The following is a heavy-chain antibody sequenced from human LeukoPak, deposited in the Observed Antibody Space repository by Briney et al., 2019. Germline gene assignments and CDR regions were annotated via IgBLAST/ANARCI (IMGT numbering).Heavy chain of an antibody. J-gene: IGHJ4*02. D-gene: IGHD3-22*01. CDR2: TYPGDSDT. CDR3: ARLISWDRYDTSGFDY. CDR1: GYSFTNYW. V-gene: IGHV5-51*01. Sequence: PGESLKISCKGSGYSFTNYWIGWVRQMPGKGLEWMGITYPGDSDTRYSPSFQGQVTISADKSISTAYLQWSSLKASDTAMYHCARLISWDRYDTSGFDYWGQGTLVTVSS.